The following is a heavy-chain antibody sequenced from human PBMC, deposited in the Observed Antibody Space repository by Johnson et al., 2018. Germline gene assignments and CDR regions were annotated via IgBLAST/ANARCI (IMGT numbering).Heavy chain of an antibody. CDR1: GFTFSTYD. CDR3: ARGGRDYYYMDV. V-gene: IGHV3-13*01. Sequence: EVQLVESGGGLVQPGGSLRLSCAASGFTFSTYDMHWVRQATGKGLEWVSTVDIAGDTYYPGSVKGRFTISRENAKNSLYLQMNSLRAGDTAVYYCARGGRDYYYMDVWGKGTTVTVSS. D-gene: IGHD3-10*01. J-gene: IGHJ6*03. CDR2: VDIAGDT.